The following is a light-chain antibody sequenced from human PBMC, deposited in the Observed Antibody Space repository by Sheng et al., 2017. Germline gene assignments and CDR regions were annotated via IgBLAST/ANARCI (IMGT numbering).Light chain of an antibody. J-gene: IGKJ2*03. CDR3: QQYGSSPYS. CDR2: GAS. CDR1: QSVSSRN. Sequence: ELTQSPGTLSLSPGERATLSCRASQSVSSRNLAWYQQKPGQAPRLLIYGASSRATGIPDRFSGSGSGTDFSLTISRLEPEDFAVYYCQQYGSSPYSFGQGTKLEIK. V-gene: IGKV3-20*01.